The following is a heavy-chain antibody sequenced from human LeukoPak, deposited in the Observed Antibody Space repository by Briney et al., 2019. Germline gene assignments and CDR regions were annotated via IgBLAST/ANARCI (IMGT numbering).Heavy chain of an antibody. CDR2: INPNSGGT. V-gene: IGHV1-2*02. J-gene: IGHJ6*02. Sequence: GASVKVSCKASGYTFTGYYMHWVRQAPGQGLEWMGWINPNSGGTNYAQKFQGRVTMTRDPSISTAYMELSRLRSDDTAVYYCARDGDGYDILTGYYISLYGMDVWGQGTTVTVSS. CDR3: ARDGDGYDILTGYYISLYGMDV. D-gene: IGHD3-9*01. CDR1: GYTFTGYY.